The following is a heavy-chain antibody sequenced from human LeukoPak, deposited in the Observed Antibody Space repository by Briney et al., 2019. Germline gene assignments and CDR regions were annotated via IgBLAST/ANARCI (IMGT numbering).Heavy chain of an antibody. V-gene: IGHV4-34*01. CDR3: ARGRRRVRGVIWFDP. J-gene: IGHJ5*02. CDR2: INHRGST. Sequence: PSETLSLTCAVYGGSFSGYYWSWIRQPPGKGLEWIGEINHRGSTNYNPSLKSRVTISVDTSKNQFSLKLSSVTAADTAVYYCARGRRRVRGVIWFDPWGQGTLVTVSS. D-gene: IGHD3-10*01. CDR1: GGSFSGYY.